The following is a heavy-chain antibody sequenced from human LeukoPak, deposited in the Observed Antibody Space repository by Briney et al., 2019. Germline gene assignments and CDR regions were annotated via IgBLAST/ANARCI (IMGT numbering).Heavy chain of an antibody. V-gene: IGHV1-69*04. Sequence: GASVKVSCKASGGTFSSYAISWVRQAPGQGLEWMGRTIPILGIANYAQKFQGRVTITADKSTSTAYMELSSLRSEDTAVYYCARPLQMAALDAFDIWGQGTMVTVSS. J-gene: IGHJ3*02. CDR1: GGTFSSYA. CDR3: ARPLQMAALDAFDI. D-gene: IGHD5-24*01. CDR2: TIPILGIA.